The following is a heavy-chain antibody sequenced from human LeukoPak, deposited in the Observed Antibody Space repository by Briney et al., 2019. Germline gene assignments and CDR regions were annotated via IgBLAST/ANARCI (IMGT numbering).Heavy chain of an antibody. D-gene: IGHD2-2*01. Sequence: GGSLRLSCAASGFTFSNAWMSWVRQAPGKGLEWVGRIKSKTEGGTTDYAAPVKGRFTISRDDSKNTLYLQMNSLKTEDTAVYYCTTDHRDIVVVPAAINSARYYMDVWGKGTTVTVSS. V-gene: IGHV3-15*01. CDR1: GFTFSNAW. J-gene: IGHJ6*03. CDR2: IKSKTEGGTT. CDR3: TTDHRDIVVVPAAINSARYYMDV.